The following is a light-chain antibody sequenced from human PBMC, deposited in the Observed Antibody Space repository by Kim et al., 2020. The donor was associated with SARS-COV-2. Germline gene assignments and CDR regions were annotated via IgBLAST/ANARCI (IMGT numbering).Light chain of an antibody. J-gene: IGKJ4*01. CDR3: QQYDSYPLT. Sequence: DIQMTQSPSSLSASVGDRVTITCRASQGITWLAWYQQKPGKAPKSLIYASSRLHSGVPSRFSGSGSGADFTLTISSLQAEDFATYYCQQYDSYPLTFGGGTKVDIK. CDR2: ASS. CDR1: QGITW. V-gene: IGKV1D-16*01.